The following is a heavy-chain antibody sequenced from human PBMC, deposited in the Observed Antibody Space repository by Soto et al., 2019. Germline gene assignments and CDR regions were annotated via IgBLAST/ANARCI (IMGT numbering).Heavy chain of an antibody. CDR2: IIPIFGTA. J-gene: IGHJ6*02. CDR1: GGTFSSYA. D-gene: IGHD1-26*01. CDR3: ARAQWERPRGVYYYYGMDV. V-gene: IGHV1-69*01. Sequence: QVQLVQSGAEVKKPGSSVKVSCKASGGTFSSYAISWVRQAPGQGLEWMGGIIPIFGTANYAQKFQGRVTITAEESTSTAYLELSSLRSEDTAVYYCARAQWERPRGVYYYYGMDVWGQGTTVTVSS.